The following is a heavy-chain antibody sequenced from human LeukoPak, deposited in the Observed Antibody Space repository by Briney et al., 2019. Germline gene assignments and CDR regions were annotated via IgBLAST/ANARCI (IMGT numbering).Heavy chain of an antibody. CDR3: ARGKYCSSTSCYPPSVFFDY. V-gene: IGHV4-30-4*08. CDR1: GGSISSGDYY. D-gene: IGHD2-2*01. J-gene: IGHJ4*02. CDR2: IYYSGST. Sequence: PSETLSLICTVSGGSISSGDYYWSWIRQPLGKGLEWIGYIYYSGSTYYNPSLKSRVTISVDASKNQFSLKLSSVTAADTAVYYCARGKYCSSTSCYPPSVFFDYWGQGTLVTVSS.